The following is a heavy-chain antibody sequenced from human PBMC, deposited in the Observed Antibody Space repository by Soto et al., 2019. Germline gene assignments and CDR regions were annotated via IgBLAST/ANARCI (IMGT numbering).Heavy chain of an antibody. CDR1: GFTFSSYS. V-gene: IGHV3-21*01. J-gene: IGHJ3*02. CDR2: ITSSSSYI. CDR3: AILSYGDCDDAFDI. D-gene: IGHD4-17*01. Sequence: EVQLVESGGGLVKPGGSLRLSCAASGFTFSSYSMNWVRQAPGKGLEWVSSITSSSSYIYYADSVKGRFTISRDNAKKSLYLQMNSLRAEDTAVYYCAILSYGDCDDAFDIWGQGTMVTVSS.